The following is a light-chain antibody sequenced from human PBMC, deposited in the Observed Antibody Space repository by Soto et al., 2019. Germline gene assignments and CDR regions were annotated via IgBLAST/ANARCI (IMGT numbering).Light chain of an antibody. Sequence: DIQMTQSPSSLSASVGDRVTVTCRASQSIDTYLNWYQQRPGQAPKLLIYVASTLQSGVPSRFSGSGSGTHFTLTLRSLQPEDFATYYCQQNQDIPPTFGQGTRVERK. V-gene: IGKV1-39*01. CDR1: QSIDTY. CDR2: VAS. J-gene: IGKJ1*01. CDR3: QQNQDIPPT.